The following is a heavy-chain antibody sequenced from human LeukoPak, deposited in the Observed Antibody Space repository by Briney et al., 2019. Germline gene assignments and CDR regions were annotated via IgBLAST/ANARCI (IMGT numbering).Heavy chain of an antibody. CDR3: ARDPALTFNWFDP. V-gene: IGHV4-38-2*02. J-gene: IGHJ5*02. CDR1: GHSISSGHY. CDR2: IYNSGTT. Sequence: SETLSLTCGVSGHSISSGHYWAWIRQPPGKGLEWIASIYNSGTTYSNPSLQSRISLSVDTSKNQFSLNLTSVTAADTAVYYCARDPALTFNWFDPWGQGILVTVSS. D-gene: IGHD2-21*02.